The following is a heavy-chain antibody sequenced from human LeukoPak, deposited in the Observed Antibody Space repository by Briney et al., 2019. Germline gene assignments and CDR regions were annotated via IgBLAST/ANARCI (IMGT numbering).Heavy chain of an antibody. CDR2: SSSTSSYI. J-gene: IGHJ4*02. CDR1: VFTLKSYT. V-gene: IGHV3-21*01. D-gene: IGHD4-17*01. Sequence: PGGALRLSCAASVFTLKSYTINCVRHAPGRGRECVSSSSSTSSYIHYADSVKGRFTISRDNAKNSLYLQMNSLRAEDTAVYYCARFDYADYLAFDYWGQGTLVSVSS. CDR3: ARFDYADYLAFDY.